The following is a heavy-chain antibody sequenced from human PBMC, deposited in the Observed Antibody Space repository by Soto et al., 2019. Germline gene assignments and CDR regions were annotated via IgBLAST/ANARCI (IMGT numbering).Heavy chain of an antibody. D-gene: IGHD3-10*01. CDR1: GFTFSSCA. V-gene: IGHV3-23*01. J-gene: IGHJ4*02. Sequence: VQLLESGGGLVQPGGSLRLSCTASGFTFSSCAMSWVRQAPGKGLEWVSAISGSGGSTYYVDSVKGRFTISRDNSKNTLYLQMNSLRAEDTAVYYCAKASIWFGEGDFDYWGQGTLVTVSS. CDR3: AKASIWFGEGDFDY. CDR2: ISGSGGST.